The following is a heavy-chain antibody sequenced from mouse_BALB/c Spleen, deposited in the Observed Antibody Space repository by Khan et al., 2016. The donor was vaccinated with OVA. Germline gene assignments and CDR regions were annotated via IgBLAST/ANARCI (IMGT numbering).Heavy chain of an antibody. D-gene: IGHD1-1*01. J-gene: IGHJ2*01. CDR1: GYSITSGYA. CDR3: ARGNYYGYYFDY. CDR2: ISYSGGT. Sequence: EVQLVESGPGLVKPSQSLSLTCTVTGYSITSGYAWNWIRQFPGNKLEWMGYISYSGGTSYNPSLKSRISITRDTSKNQFFLQLNSVTTEDTATYYCARGNYYGYYFDYWGHGTTLTVSS. V-gene: IGHV3-2*02.